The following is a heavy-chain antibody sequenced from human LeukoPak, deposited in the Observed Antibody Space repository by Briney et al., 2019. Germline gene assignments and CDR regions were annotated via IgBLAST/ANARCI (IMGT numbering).Heavy chain of an antibody. CDR3: ERGYRFLDY. D-gene: IGHD1-14*01. J-gene: IGHJ4*02. CDR1: GFTFSSYE. Sequence: GGSLRLSCAASGFTFSSYEMNWVRQATGKGLEWVSYMSSGSSSIYYAESVKGRFTISRDNAKNSLYLQMSSLRSEDTAVYYCERGYRFLDYWGQGTLVTVSS. V-gene: IGHV3-48*03. CDR2: MSSGSSSI.